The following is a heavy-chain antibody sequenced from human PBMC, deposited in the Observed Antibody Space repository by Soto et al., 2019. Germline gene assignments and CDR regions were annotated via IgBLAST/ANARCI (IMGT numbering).Heavy chain of an antibody. J-gene: IGHJ4*02. CDR3: ARGVVGATSVDY. V-gene: IGHV4-39*01. D-gene: IGHD1-26*01. CDR2: IYYSGST. CDR1: GGSISSSSYY. Sequence: PSETLSLTCTVSGGSISSSSYYWGWIRQPPGKGLEWIGSIYYSGSTYYNPSLKSRVTISVDTSKNQFSLKLSSVAAADTAVYYCARGVVGATSVDYWGQGTLVTVSS.